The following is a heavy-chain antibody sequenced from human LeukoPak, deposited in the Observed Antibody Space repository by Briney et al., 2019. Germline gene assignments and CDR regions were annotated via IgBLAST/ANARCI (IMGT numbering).Heavy chain of an antibody. J-gene: IGHJ3*02. CDR3: ARRRIAVAASDAFDI. D-gene: IGHD6-19*01. V-gene: IGHV5-51*01. Sequence: GESLKISCKGFEYSFSNYWIGWVRQMPGKGLEWMGIIYPGDSDTRYSPSFQGHVTISADESINTAYLQWSSLRASDTAMYYCARRRIAVAASDAFDIWGQGTMVTVSS. CDR1: EYSFSNYW. CDR2: IYPGDSDT.